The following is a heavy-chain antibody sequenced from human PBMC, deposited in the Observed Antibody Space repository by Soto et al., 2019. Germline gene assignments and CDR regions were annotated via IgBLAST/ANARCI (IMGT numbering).Heavy chain of an antibody. CDR3: ALRSMAVVPEY. CDR2: LYYGRSA. J-gene: IGHJ4*02. CDR1: GDSISSYD. V-gene: IGHV4-59*01. D-gene: IGHD3-22*01. Sequence: QVQLQESGPGLVKPSETLSLTCAVSGDSISSYDCMWIRQPPGKGLESIGYLYYGRSANYNPSLKXRXTXSXXTSTNQCSLTLSSMTAADTAVYYCALRSMAVVPEYWGQGTLVTVSS.